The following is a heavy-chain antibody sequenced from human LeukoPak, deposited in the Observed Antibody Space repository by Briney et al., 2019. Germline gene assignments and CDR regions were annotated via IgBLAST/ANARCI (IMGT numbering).Heavy chain of an antibody. D-gene: IGHD2-15*01. Sequence: SQTLSLTCAISGDSVSSNSVAWNWIRQSPSRGPEWLRRTYYRSKWYNDYAVSVKGRITINPDTSKNQFSLQLNSVTPEDTAVYYCARDHCSGGSCHWRFDYWGQGTLVTVSS. V-gene: IGHV6-1*01. CDR2: TYYRSKWYN. J-gene: IGHJ4*02. CDR3: ARDHCSGGSCHWRFDY. CDR1: GDSVSSNSVA.